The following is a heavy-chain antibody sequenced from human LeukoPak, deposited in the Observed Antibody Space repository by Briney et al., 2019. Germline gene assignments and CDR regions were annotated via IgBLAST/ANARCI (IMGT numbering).Heavy chain of an antibody. CDR2: ISGSGGST. Sequence: HPGGSLRLSCSSSGFTFSNYAMSWVRQAPGKGLEWVSAISGSGGSTYYADSVKGRFTISRDNSKNTLYLQMNSLRAEDTAVYYCAKDPTTMVRGVILAWGQGTLVTVSS. V-gene: IGHV3-23*01. CDR3: AKDPTTMVRGVILA. CDR1: GFTFSNYA. J-gene: IGHJ4*02. D-gene: IGHD3-10*01.